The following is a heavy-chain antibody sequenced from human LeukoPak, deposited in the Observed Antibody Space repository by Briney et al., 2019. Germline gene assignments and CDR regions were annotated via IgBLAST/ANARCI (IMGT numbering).Heavy chain of an antibody. CDR1: GFTFSSYY. Sequence: GGSLRLSCAASGFTFSSYYMAWFRRAPGKGLEWVANIKQDGSDKFYVDSVKGRFTISRDNAKNSLFLQLNSLRVEDTAVYYCAGGRGWPVEYWGQGTLVTVSS. V-gene: IGHV3-7*05. J-gene: IGHJ4*02. D-gene: IGHD6-19*01. CDR2: IKQDGSDK. CDR3: AGGRGWPVEY.